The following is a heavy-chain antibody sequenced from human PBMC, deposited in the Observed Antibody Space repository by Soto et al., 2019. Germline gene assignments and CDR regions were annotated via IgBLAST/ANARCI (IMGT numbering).Heavy chain of an antibody. J-gene: IGHJ6*02. D-gene: IGHD1-1*01. CDR2: IDRSGST. CDR3: ARDSGGNSENCYGLDV. V-gene: IGHV4-31*03. CDR1: VFSVSSGDYY. Sequence: QVQLQETGPGLVKPSQTLSLSCNVYVFSVSSGDYYWSWIRQHAGGGLEWIGYIDRSGSTYYKPSRRGRVIRSVDTATNQIYLRLLSVTAADTAMYYCARDSGGNSENCYGLDVWGHGTTVTVSS.